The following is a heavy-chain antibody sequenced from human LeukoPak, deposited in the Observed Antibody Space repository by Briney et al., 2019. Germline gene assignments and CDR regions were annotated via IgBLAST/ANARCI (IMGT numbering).Heavy chain of an antibody. CDR3: TTRFGSWYRDY. CDR1: GFTFSSYW. V-gene: IGHV3-7*03. CDR2: IKQDGSEK. J-gene: IGHJ4*02. D-gene: IGHD6-13*01. Sequence: PGGSLRLSCAASGFTFSSYWMSWVRQAPGKGLEWVANIKQDGSEKYYVDSVKGRFTISRDNAKNSLYLQMNSLRAEDTAVYYCTTRFGSWYRDYWGQGTLVTVSS.